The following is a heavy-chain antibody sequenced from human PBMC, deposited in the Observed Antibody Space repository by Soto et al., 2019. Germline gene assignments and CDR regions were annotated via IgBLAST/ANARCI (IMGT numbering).Heavy chain of an antibody. CDR1: GYIFTGYY. J-gene: IGHJ5*01. Sequence: QVLLVQSGAEVKKPGASVKVSCKASGYIFTGYYINWVRQAPGQGLEWMGWINPNSGDTNYAQKFQGRVTMTTDTSISTAYMELSRLRSDDTAVYYCARPYCSSNSCHNWFDSWGQVTLVTVSS. D-gene: IGHD2-2*01. V-gene: IGHV1-2*02. CDR3: ARPYCSSNSCHNWFDS. CDR2: INPNSGDT.